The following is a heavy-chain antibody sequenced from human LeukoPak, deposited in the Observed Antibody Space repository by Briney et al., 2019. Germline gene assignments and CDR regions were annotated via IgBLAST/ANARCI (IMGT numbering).Heavy chain of an antibody. CDR2: IDASGEST. D-gene: IGHD2-2*02. Sequence: ASVKVSCKSSGYTFTSYPIHWVRQAPGQRPEWMGIIDASGESTTYAQKFQGRVTLNRDTSTSTVYMELSSLRSEDMAVYYCARGCGDSRCYIVQHWGQGTLVTVSS. CDR3: ARGCGDSRCYIVQH. V-gene: IGHV1-46*03. CDR1: GYTFTSYP. J-gene: IGHJ1*01.